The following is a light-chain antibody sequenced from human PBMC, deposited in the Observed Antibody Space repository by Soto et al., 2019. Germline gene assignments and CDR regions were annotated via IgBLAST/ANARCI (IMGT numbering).Light chain of an antibody. CDR1: SSNIGSST. CDR2: SNS. J-gene: IGLJ1*01. V-gene: IGLV1-44*01. Sequence: QSVLTQPASASGTPGQRVTISCSGSSSNIGSSTVNWYQQLPGTAPKSLIYSNSQRPSGVPDRFSGSKSGTSASLAISGLQSEDEADYYCAAWDDTLTDYVFGTGTQLTVL. CDR3: AAWDDTLTDYV.